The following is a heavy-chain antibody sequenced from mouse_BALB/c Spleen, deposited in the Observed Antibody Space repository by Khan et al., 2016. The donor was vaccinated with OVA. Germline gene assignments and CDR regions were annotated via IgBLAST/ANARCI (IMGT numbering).Heavy chain of an antibody. D-gene: IGHD2-14*01. CDR3: ARYSYMYDFTY. V-gene: IGHV2-2*01. CDR1: GFSLTTYG. J-gene: IGHJ3*01. Sequence: VELVESGPGLVQPSQSLSITCTVSGFSLTTYGVHWVRQSPGKSLEWLGVIWSGGSTEYNAPFISRLSISKDNSKSQVFFKMNSLQADDTAMYYCARYSYMYDFTYWGQGTLVTVSA. CDR2: IWSGGST.